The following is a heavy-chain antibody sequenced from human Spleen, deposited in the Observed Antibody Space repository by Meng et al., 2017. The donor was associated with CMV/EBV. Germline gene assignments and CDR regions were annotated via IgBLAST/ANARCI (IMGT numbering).Heavy chain of an antibody. Sequence: SETLSLTCTVSGGSISSSSYYRGWIRQPPGKGLEWIGSIYYSGSTYYNPSLKSRVTISVDTSKNQFSLKLSSVTAADTAVYYCATWTIVVVPAAKWDDYWGQGTLVTVSS. CDR3: ATWTIVVVPAAKWDDY. V-gene: IGHV4-39*07. J-gene: IGHJ4*02. D-gene: IGHD2-2*01. CDR2: IYYSGST. CDR1: GGSISSSSYY.